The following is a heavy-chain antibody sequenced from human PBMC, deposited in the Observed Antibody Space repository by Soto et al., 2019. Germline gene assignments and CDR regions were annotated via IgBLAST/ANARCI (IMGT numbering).Heavy chain of an antibody. J-gene: IGHJ4*02. Sequence: ESGGGLVQPGGSLRLSCAASGFTVSSNYMSWVRQAPGKGLEWVSIIYSGGGTNHADSVKDRFTISRDNSKNTLYLQMNSLRAEDTAVYYCAREGREGGRYFDFWGQGTLVTVSS. V-gene: IGHV3-66*01. CDR3: AREGREGGRYFDF. D-gene: IGHD3-16*01. CDR2: IYSGGGT. CDR1: GFTVSSNY.